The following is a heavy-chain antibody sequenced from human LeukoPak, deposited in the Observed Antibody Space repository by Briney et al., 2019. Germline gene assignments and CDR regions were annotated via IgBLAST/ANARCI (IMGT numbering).Heavy chain of an antibody. CDR3: AKDRAMVRGVIHDY. J-gene: IGHJ4*02. CDR1: GFTISSYW. Sequence: QPGGSLRLSCTASGFTISSYWMHWVRQAPGKGLEWVSGISWNSGSIGYADSVKGRFTISRDNAKNSLYLQMNSLRAEDTALYYCAKDRAMVRGVIHDYWGQGALVTVSS. V-gene: IGHV3-9*01. D-gene: IGHD3-10*01. CDR2: ISWNSGSI.